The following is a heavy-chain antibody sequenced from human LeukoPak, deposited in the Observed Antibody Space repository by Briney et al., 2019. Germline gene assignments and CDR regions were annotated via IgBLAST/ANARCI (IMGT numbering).Heavy chain of an antibody. J-gene: IGHJ4*02. CDR2: INPNSGGT. Sequence: ASVKVSCKASVYTFTGYYMHWVRQAPGQGLEWMGWINPNSGGTNYAQKFQGRVTMTRDTSISTAYMELSRLRSDDTAVYYCARDLTINYYDSSDPLGYWGQGTLVTVSS. CDR1: VYTFTGYY. V-gene: IGHV1-2*02. D-gene: IGHD3-22*01. CDR3: ARDLTINYYDSSDPLGY.